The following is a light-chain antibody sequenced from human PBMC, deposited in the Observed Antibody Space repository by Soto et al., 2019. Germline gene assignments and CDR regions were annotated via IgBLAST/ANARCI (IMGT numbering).Light chain of an antibody. Sequence: IQLTQSPSSLSASLGDRVTITCRASQGISSYLGCYQQKPGKAPNLLIFDASNFDAGFPSRFSGSGSGTYFTFTIHSLQPEDVATYYCQQYDHLSLTFGGGTKVDIK. CDR2: DAS. CDR1: QGISSY. V-gene: IGKV1-33*01. J-gene: IGKJ4*01. CDR3: QQYDHLSLT.